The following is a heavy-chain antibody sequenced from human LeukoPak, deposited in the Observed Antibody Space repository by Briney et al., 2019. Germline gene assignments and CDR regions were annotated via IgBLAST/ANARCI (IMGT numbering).Heavy chain of an antibody. Sequence: PGGSLRLSCTASGFAFNAWMSWVRQVPGKGLEWVGRIKSKANGGTTDHAAPVKGRFTISRDDSKSTLYLQMNSLKTEDTAVHYCTYYYDSSTYYHVDYWGQGTLVTVSS. CDR2: IKSKANGGTT. CDR1: GFAFNAW. J-gene: IGHJ4*02. CDR3: TYYYDSSTYYHVDY. V-gene: IGHV3-15*01. D-gene: IGHD3-22*01.